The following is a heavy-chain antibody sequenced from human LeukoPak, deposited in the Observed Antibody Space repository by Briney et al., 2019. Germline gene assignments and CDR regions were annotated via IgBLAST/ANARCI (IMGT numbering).Heavy chain of an antibody. CDR2: ISGSGGST. V-gene: IGHV3-23*01. CDR3: AKDLSSSGWEGNYYYGMDV. Sequence: GGSLRLSCAASGFTFSSYAMSWVRQAPGKGLEWVSAISGSGGSTYYADSVKGRFTISRDNSKNTLYLQMNSLRAEDTAVYYCAKDLSSSGWEGNYYYGMDVWGQGTTVTVSS. J-gene: IGHJ6*02. D-gene: IGHD6-19*01. CDR1: GFTFSSYA.